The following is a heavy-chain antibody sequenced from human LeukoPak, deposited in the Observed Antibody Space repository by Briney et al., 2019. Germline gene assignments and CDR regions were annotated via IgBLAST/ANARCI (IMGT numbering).Heavy chain of an antibody. CDR1: GGTFSSYA. J-gene: IGHJ3*02. Sequence: ASVKVSCKASGGTFSSYAISWVRQAPGQGLEWMGGIIPIFGTASYAQKFQGRVTITTDESTSTAYMELSSLRSEDTAVYYCARDRGTTFGAFDIWGQGTMVNVSS. V-gene: IGHV1-69*05. D-gene: IGHD1-14*01. CDR3: ARDRGTTFGAFDI. CDR2: IIPIFGTA.